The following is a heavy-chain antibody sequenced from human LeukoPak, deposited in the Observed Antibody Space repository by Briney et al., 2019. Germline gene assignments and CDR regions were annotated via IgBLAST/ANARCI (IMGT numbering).Heavy chain of an antibody. V-gene: IGHV4-59*01. J-gene: IGHJ5*02. CDR2: VYYSGST. Sequence: SETLSLTCTVSGGSIGSYYWSWIRQPPGKGLEWIGYVYYSGSTNYNPSLKSRVTISADTSKNQFSLKRSSVTAADTAVYYCAREGGTVWFDPWGQGTLVTVS. CDR3: AREGGTVWFDP. CDR1: GGSIGSYY. D-gene: IGHD3-16*01.